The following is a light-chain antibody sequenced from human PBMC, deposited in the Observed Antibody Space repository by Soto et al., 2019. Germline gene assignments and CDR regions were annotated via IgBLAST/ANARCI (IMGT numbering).Light chain of an antibody. Sequence: EIVMTQSPATLSVSPGERATLSCSASQSVSSNLAWYQQKPGQAPRLLIYGASNRATGIPDRFSGSGSGTDFTLTISRLEPEDFAVYYCQQYGSSGTFGQGTKVDNK. V-gene: IGKV3-20*01. CDR2: GAS. CDR3: QQYGSSGT. CDR1: QSVSSN. J-gene: IGKJ1*01.